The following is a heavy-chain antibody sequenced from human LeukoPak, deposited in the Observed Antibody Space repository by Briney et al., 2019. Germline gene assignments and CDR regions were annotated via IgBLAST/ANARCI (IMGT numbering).Heavy chain of an antibody. CDR3: ATGRPASLLDY. V-gene: IGHV1-69*05. J-gene: IGHJ4*02. CDR1: GGTFSRYA. CDR2: IIPIFGTA. Sequence: SVTVSCQASGGTFSRYAISWVRPAPGQGLEWMGVIIPIFGTANYAQKFQGRVTITTDESTSTAYMELSSLRSEDTAVYYCATGRPASLLDYWGQGTLVTVSS.